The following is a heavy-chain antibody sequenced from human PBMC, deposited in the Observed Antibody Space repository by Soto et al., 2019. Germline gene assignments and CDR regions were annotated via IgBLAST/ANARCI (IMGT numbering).Heavy chain of an antibody. D-gene: IGHD3-9*01. V-gene: IGHV4-4*02. CDR3: ARDRGVTISLYGMDV. CDR2: IYHSGST. Sequence: SETQSLTCAVSGGSISSSNWWSWVRQPPGKGLEWIGEIYHSGSTNYNPSLKSRVTISVDKSKNQFSLKLSSVTAADTAVYYCARDRGVTISLYGMDVWGQGTTVTVSS. J-gene: IGHJ6*02. CDR1: GGSISSSNW.